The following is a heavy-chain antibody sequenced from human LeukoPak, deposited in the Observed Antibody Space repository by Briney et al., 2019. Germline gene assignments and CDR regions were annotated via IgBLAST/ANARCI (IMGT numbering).Heavy chain of an antibody. D-gene: IGHD3-10*01. CDR3: ARDPYFGELSPHVYYWYMDV. Sequence: GESLRLSCAASGFTFSSYAMSWVRQAPGKGLEWVSAISGSGTNTYYADSVKGRFTISRDNSKNSLYLQMNSLRAEDTAVYYCARDPYFGELSPHVYYWYMDVWGKGTTVTISS. CDR2: ISGSGTNT. J-gene: IGHJ6*03. CDR1: GFTFSSYA. V-gene: IGHV3-23*01.